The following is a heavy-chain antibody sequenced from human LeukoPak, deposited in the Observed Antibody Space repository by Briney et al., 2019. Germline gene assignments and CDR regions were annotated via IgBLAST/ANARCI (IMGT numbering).Heavy chain of an antibody. Sequence: SETLSLTCTVSGGSISSYYWSWIRQPPGKGLEWIGYIYYSGSTNYNPSLKSRVTISVDTSKNQISLKLSSVSAADTAVYYCARSPQITIFGVVIDYYFDYWGQGTLVTVSS. J-gene: IGHJ4*02. CDR1: GGSISSYY. V-gene: IGHV4-59*01. D-gene: IGHD3-3*01. CDR3: ARSPQITIFGVVIDYYFDY. CDR2: IYYSGST.